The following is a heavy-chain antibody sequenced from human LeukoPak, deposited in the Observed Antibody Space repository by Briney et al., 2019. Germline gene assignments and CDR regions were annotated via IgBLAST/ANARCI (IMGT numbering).Heavy chain of an antibody. D-gene: IGHD2-2*01. CDR1: GGTFSSYA. V-gene: IGHV1-69*13. CDR3: ALDIVVVPAAVFFDI. CDR2: IIPIFGTA. J-gene: IGHJ3*02. Sequence: ASVKVSCKASGGTFSSYAISWVRQAPGQGLEWMGGIIPIFGTANYAQKFQGRVTITADESTSTAYMELSSLRSEDTAVYYCALDIVVVPAAVFFDIWGQGTMVTVSS.